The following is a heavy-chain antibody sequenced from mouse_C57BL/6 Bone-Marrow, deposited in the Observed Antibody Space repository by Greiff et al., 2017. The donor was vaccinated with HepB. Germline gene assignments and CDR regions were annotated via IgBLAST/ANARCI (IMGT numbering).Heavy chain of an antibody. J-gene: IGHJ2*01. CDR3: ARGGAPITTFDY. CDR1: GYAFSSSW. Sequence: QVQLQQSGPELVKPGASVKISCKASGYAFSSSWMNWVKQRPGKGLEWIGRIYPGDGDTNYNGKFKGKATLTADKSSSTAYMQLSSLTSEDSAVYFCARGGAPITTFDYWGQGTTLTVSS. D-gene: IGHD1-1*01. V-gene: IGHV1-82*01. CDR2: IYPGDGDT.